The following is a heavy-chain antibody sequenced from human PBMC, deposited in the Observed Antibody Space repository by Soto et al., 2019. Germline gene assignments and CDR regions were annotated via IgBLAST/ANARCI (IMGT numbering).Heavy chain of an antibody. V-gene: IGHV1-18*01. Sequence: QVQLVQSGAEVKKPGASVKVSCKASGYTFTSYGTSWVRQAPGQGLEWMGWISAYNGNTKYAQKVQGRVTMTTDTSTSTAYMELRSLRSAETAVYYCARAVAGPKNFDYWGQGTLVTVSS. D-gene: IGHD6-19*01. J-gene: IGHJ4*02. CDR3: ARAVAGPKNFDY. CDR2: ISAYNGNT. CDR1: GYTFTSYG.